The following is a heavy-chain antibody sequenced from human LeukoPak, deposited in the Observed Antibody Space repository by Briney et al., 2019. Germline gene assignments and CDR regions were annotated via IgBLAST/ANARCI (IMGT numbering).Heavy chain of an antibody. CDR2: IIPIFGTA. D-gene: IGHD2-8*01. J-gene: IGHJ4*02. V-gene: IGHV1-69*13. Sequence: GASVKVSCKASGGTFSSYAISWVRQAPGQGLEWMGVIIPIFGTANYAQKFQGRVTITADESTSTAYMELSSLRSEDTAVYYCARGCMLFFSMDYWGQGTLVTVSS. CDR1: GGTFSSYA. CDR3: ARGCMLFFSMDY.